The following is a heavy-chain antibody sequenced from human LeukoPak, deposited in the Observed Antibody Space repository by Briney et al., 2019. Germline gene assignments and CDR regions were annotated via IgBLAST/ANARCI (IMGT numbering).Heavy chain of an antibody. D-gene: IGHD5-12*01. J-gene: IGHJ5*02. V-gene: IGHV4-39*01. CDR3: ARVANGWFAP. CDR1: GGSISSSSYY. Sequence: SETLSLTCTVSGGSISSSSYYWGWIRQPPGKGLEWIGSIYYSGSTYYNPPLKGRVTISVATSKNQFSLKMSSVTAADTAVYYCARVANGWFAPWGQGTLVTVSS. CDR2: IYYSGST.